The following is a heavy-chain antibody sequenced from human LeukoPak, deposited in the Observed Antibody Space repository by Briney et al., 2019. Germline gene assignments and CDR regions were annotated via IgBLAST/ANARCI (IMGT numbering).Heavy chain of an antibody. CDR2: IYYSGST. Sequence: SETLSLTCAVSGGSISSNSYYWGWIRQPPGKGLEWIGSIYYSGSTYYNPSLKSRVTISVDTSKNQFSLKLSSVTAADTAVYYCARSGYSYGPPHYYYYMDVWGKGTTVTISS. CDR1: GGSISSNSYY. D-gene: IGHD5-18*01. V-gene: IGHV4-39*01. J-gene: IGHJ6*03. CDR3: ARSGYSYGPPHYYYYMDV.